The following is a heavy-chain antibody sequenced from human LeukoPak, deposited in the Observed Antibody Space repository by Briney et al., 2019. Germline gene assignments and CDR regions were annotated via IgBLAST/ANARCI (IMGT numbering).Heavy chain of an antibody. CDR3: ARGTCSSTSCYGFDY. CDR2: ISSSSRFT. D-gene: IGHD2-2*01. CDR1: VFAPSDYY. V-gene: IGHV3-11*05. Sequence: PVRTLRLSPAASVFAPSDYYMSWIRHAPRQGLGWGSYISSSSRFTNDSDSVKGRFTISRDNAKNSLYLQMNSLRAEETAVYYCARGTCSSTSCYGFDYWGQGTLVTVSS. J-gene: IGHJ4*02.